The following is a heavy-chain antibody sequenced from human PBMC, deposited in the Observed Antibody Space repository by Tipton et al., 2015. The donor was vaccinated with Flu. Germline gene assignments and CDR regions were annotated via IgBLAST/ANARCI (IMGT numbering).Heavy chain of an antibody. D-gene: IGHD2-2*01. Sequence: TLSLTCAVYGGSFSGHYWSWIRQPPGKGLEWIGEINHSGSTNYNPSLKSRVTISVDTSKNQFSLKLSSVTAADTAVYYCARRYCSSTSCYPGGYWGQGTLVTVS. V-gene: IGHV4-34*01. CDR1: GGSFSGHY. CDR3: ARRYCSSTSCYPGGY. J-gene: IGHJ4*02. CDR2: INHSGST.